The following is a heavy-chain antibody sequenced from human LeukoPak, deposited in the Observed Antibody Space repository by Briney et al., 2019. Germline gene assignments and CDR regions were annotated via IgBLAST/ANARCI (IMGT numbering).Heavy chain of an antibody. CDR2: MNPNSGNT. CDR3: ARGLISQGIVVVPAALYMDV. CDR1: GYTFTSYD. D-gene: IGHD2-2*01. Sequence: VSVKVSCKASGYTFTSYDINWVRQATGQGLEWMGWMNPNSGNTGYAQKFQGRVTITRNTSISTAYMELSSLRSEDTAVYYCARGLISQGIVVVPAALYMDVWGKGTTVTVSS. V-gene: IGHV1-8*03. J-gene: IGHJ6*03.